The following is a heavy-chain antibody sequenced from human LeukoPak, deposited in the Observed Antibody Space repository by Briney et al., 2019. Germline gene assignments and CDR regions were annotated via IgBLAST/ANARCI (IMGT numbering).Heavy chain of an antibody. J-gene: IGHJ4*02. D-gene: IGHD3-10*01. Sequence: PGGSLRLSCAAFGSTFSSYAMHWVRQAPGKGLEWVALISYHGDITYYADTVKGRFTLSRDNSKTTLFLQLNSLRAEDTAVYYCARDSTYYYDSGSSGPHYFDFWGQGTLVTVSS. CDR3: ARDSTYYYDSGSSGPHYFDF. CDR1: GSTFSSYA. CDR2: ISYHGDIT. V-gene: IGHV3-30*01.